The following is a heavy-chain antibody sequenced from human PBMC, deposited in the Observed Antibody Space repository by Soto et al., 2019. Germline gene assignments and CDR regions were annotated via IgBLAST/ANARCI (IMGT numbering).Heavy chain of an antibody. CDR3: ARDLPYGGYGY. CDR2: ILSSSGVI. J-gene: IGHJ4*02. D-gene: IGHD5-12*01. CDR1: GFTFGSYS. Sequence: GSLRLSCAASGFTFGSYSMNWVRQAPGKGLEWVSFILSSSGVIYYADSVKGRFTISRDNAKNSLYLQMNSLRAEDTAVYYCARDLPYGGYGYWGQGTLVTVSS. V-gene: IGHV3-48*04.